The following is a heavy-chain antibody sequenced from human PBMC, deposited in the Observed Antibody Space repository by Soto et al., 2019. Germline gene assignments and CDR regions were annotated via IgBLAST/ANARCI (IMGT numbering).Heavy chain of an antibody. D-gene: IGHD3-10*01. J-gene: IGHJ6*03. CDR2: IYYSGST. CDR1: GGSISSYY. CDR3: ARHGPEDYYGSGSYGTYYMDV. Sequence: ASETLSLTCTVSGGSISSYYWSWIRQPPGKGLEWIGYIYYSGSTNYNPSLKSRVTISVDTSKNQFSLKLSSVTAADTAVYYCARHGPEDYYGSGSYGTYYMDVWGKGTTVTVSS. V-gene: IGHV4-59*08.